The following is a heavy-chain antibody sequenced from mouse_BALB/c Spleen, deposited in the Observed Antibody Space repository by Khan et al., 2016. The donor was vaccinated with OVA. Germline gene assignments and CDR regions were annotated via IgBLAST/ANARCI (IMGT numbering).Heavy chain of an antibody. V-gene: IGHV1S81*02. CDR2: INPSTGRT. CDR1: GSTFTSYW. J-gene: IGHJ3*01. D-gene: IGHD1-1*01. Sequence: QVQLQQPGAELVKPGASVKLSCKASGSTFTSYWMHWVKQRPGQGLEWIGEINPSTGRTNYNDEFKSKATLTLDKSSSTAYMRLSSLTSEDSAVDYCARDTTIVEPLFAYWGQGTLVTVSA. CDR3: ARDTTIVEPLFAY.